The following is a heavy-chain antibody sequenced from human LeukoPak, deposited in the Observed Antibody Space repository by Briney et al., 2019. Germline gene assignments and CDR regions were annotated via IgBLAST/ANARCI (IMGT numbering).Heavy chain of an antibody. D-gene: IGHD6-13*01. CDR1: GFTFSAAW. Sequence: GGSLRLSCAASGFTFSAAWMTWLRQTPGKGLECVGRIKNRSDGGATDYPTPVKGGFAISRDDSKNTLYLQMNSLKIEDTGVYYCTTVGSSWGFDYWGQGTLVTVS. CDR3: TTVGSSWGFDY. V-gene: IGHV3-15*01. J-gene: IGHJ4*02. CDR2: IKNRSDGGAT.